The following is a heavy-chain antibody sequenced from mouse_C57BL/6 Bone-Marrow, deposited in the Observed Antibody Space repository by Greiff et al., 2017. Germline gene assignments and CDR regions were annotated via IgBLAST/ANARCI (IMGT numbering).Heavy chain of an antibody. J-gene: IGHJ3*01. CDR2: FYPGSGSI. V-gene: IGHV1-62-2*01. CDR3: ARHAYPNYYGAAWFAY. D-gene: IGHD1-1*01. Sequence: QVQLQQSGAELVKPGASVKLSCKASGYTFTEYTIHWVKQRSGQGLEWIGWFYPGSGSIKYNEKFKDKATLPADKSSSTAYMELSRLTSEDSAVYFCARHAYPNYYGAAWFAYWGQGTLVTVSA. CDR1: GYTFTEYT.